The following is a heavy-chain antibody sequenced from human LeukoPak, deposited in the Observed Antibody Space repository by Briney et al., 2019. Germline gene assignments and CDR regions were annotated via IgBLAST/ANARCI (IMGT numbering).Heavy chain of an antibody. V-gene: IGHV3-64D*06. J-gene: IGHJ4*02. CDR1: GFSFSDCI. CDR2: INQNGGTT. Sequence: GRSLRLSCLASGFSFSDCIMYWVRQAPGKGLVQVSLINQNGGTTYYADSVKGRFTISRDNSKNTLYLQMSSLRAEDTAVYYCVKDWSGTYSFDYWGQGTLVSVSS. D-gene: IGHD1-26*01. CDR3: VKDWSGTYSFDY.